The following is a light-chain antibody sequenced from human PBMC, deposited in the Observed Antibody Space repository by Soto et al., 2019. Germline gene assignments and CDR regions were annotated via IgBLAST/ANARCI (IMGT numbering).Light chain of an antibody. CDR1: SSNIGSNY. CDR2: RNN. V-gene: IGLV1-47*01. Sequence: QSVLTQPPSASGTPGQRVTISCSGSSSNIGSNYVYWYQQLPGTAPKLLIYRNNQLPSGVPDRFSGSKSGTSASLAISGLRSEDEADYYCVAWDDSLSGRVFGGGTKLTVL. J-gene: IGLJ2*01. CDR3: VAWDDSLSGRV.